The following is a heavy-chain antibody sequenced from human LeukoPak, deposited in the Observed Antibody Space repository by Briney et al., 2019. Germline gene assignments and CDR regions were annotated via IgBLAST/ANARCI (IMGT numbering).Heavy chain of an antibody. CDR3: ARVTAEQLSNDY. D-gene: IGHD6-13*01. J-gene: IGHJ4*02. CDR1: GGTFSSYA. V-gene: IGHV1-46*01. CDR2: INPSGGST. Sequence: ASVKVSCKASGGTFSSYAISWVRQAPGQGLEWMGIINPSGGSTSYAQKFQGRVTMTRDMSTSTVYMELSSLRSEDTAVYYCARVTAEQLSNDYWGQGTLVTVSS.